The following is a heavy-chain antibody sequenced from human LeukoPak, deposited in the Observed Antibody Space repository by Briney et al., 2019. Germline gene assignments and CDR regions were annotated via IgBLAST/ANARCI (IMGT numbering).Heavy chain of an antibody. D-gene: IGHD2-2*01. J-gene: IGHJ6*03. CDR1: GYTFTGYY. Sequence: GASVKVFCKASGYTFTGYYMHWVRQAPGQGLEWMGWINPNSGGTNYAQKFQGRVTMTRDTSISTAYMELSRLRSDDTAVYYCARVRTLGYQPDMDVWGKGTTVTVSS. CDR2: INPNSGGT. CDR3: ARVRTLGYQPDMDV. V-gene: IGHV1-2*02.